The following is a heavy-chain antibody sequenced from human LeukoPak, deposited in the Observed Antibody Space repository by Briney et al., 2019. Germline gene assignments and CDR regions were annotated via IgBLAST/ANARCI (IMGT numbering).Heavy chain of an antibody. J-gene: IGHJ6*02. V-gene: IGHV3-30-3*01. D-gene: IGHD3-22*01. CDR3: ARADRYYYYGMDV. Sequence: GGSLRLSCAASGFTFSSYAMHWVRQAPGKGLEWVAVISYDGSNKYYADPVKGRFTISRDNSKNTLYLQMNSLRAEDTAVYYCARADRYYYYGMDVWGQGTTVTVSS. CDR2: ISYDGSNK. CDR1: GFTFSSYA.